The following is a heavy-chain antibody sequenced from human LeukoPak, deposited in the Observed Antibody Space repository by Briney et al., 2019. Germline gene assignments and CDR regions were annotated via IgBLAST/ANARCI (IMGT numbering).Heavy chain of an antibody. D-gene: IGHD2-15*01. CDR2: ISTISAYI. CDR3: ARFQGSGGGWRISYFKTGV. V-gene: IGHV3-21*01. Sequence: GGSLRLSCAASGFTFSTYDMSWVRQAPGKGLEWVSPISTISAYIYYADSVRGPFAISRDNAKNTLYLQMDSLRADDTALYYCARFQGSGGGWRISYFKTGVSGQGTTVSVSS. CDR1: GFTFSTYD. J-gene: IGHJ6*02.